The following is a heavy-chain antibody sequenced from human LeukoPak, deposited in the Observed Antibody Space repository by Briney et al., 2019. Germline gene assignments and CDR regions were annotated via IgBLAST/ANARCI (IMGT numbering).Heavy chain of an antibody. CDR1: GFTFSSYG. CDR3: AKSYSMDV. Sequence: GGSLRLSCVASGFTFSSYGLSWGRQAPGKGLEWVSSISGSGGSTFYADSVKGRFTISRDNSKNTLYLQMNSLRAEDTAVYYCAKSYSMDVWGKGTTVNISS. V-gene: IGHV3-23*01. CDR2: ISGSGGST. J-gene: IGHJ6*03.